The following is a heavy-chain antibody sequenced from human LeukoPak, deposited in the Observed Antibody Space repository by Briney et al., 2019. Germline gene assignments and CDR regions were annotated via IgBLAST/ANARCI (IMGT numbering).Heavy chain of an antibody. D-gene: IGHD2-2*01. V-gene: IGHV4-30-2*01. CDR3: AVRSDGIVVPAADY. CDR2: IYHSGST. CDR1: GGSVSSDSYY. J-gene: IGHJ4*02. Sequence: KPSETLSLTCTVSGGSVSSDSYYWSWIRQPPGKGLEWIGYIYHSGSTYYNPSLKSRVTISVDRSKNQFSLKLSSVPAADTAVYYCAVRSDGIVVPAADYWGQGTLVTVSS.